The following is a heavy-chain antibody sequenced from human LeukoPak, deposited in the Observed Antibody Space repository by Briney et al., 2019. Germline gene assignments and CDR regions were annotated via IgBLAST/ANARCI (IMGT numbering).Heavy chain of an antibody. Sequence: SETLSLTCTVSGGSISSYYWSWIRQPPGKGLEWIGYIYYSGSTNYNPSLKSRVTISVDTSKNQFSLKLSSVTAADTAVYYCARRTYYGGNWHFDYWGQGTLVTVSS. J-gene: IGHJ4*02. CDR3: ARRTYYGGNWHFDY. CDR1: GGSISSYY. V-gene: IGHV4-59*08. D-gene: IGHD4-23*01. CDR2: IYYSGST.